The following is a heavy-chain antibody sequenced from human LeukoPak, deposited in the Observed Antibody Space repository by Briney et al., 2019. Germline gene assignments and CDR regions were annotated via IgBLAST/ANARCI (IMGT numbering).Heavy chain of an antibody. CDR2: ISSSSSYI. J-gene: IGHJ4*02. Sequence: PGGSLRLSCAASGFTFSSYNMNWVRQAPGKGLEWVSSISSSSSYIYYADSVKGRFTISRDNAKNSLYLQMNSLRAEDTAAYYCARERGYSYGYGDYWGQGTLVTVSS. CDR3: ARERGYSYGYGDY. V-gene: IGHV3-21*01. CDR1: GFTFSSYN. D-gene: IGHD5-18*01.